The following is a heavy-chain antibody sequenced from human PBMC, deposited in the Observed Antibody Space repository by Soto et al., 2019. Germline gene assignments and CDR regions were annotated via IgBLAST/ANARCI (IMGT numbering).Heavy chain of an antibody. Sequence: QVQLVQSGAEVKKPGSSVKVSCKASGGTFSSYAISWVRQAPGQGLEWMGGIIPIFGTANYAQKFQGRVTITADESTSTAYMELSRLRSEDTAVYYCARSPHYGSGSYYYYYGMDVWGQGTTVTVSS. V-gene: IGHV1-69*01. J-gene: IGHJ6*02. CDR2: IIPIFGTA. CDR3: ARSPHYGSGSYYYYYGMDV. D-gene: IGHD3-10*01. CDR1: GGTFSSYA.